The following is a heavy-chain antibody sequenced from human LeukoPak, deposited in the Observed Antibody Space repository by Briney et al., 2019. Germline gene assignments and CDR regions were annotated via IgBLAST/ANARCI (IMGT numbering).Heavy chain of an antibody. D-gene: IGHD6-13*01. CDR3: ARDRIGSSWRSVFDY. V-gene: IGHV1-69*06. J-gene: IGHJ4*02. Sequence: GASVKVSCKASGGTFSSYAISWVRQAPGQGLEWMGGIIPIFGTANYAQKFQGRVTITADKSTSTAYMELSSLRSEDTAVYYCARDRIGSSWRSVFDYWGQGTLVTVSS. CDR2: IIPIFGTA. CDR1: GGTFSSYA.